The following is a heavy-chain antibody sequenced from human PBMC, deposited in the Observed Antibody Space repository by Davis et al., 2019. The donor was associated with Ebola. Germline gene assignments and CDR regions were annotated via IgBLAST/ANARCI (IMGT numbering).Heavy chain of an antibody. CDR3: ARERVSGFWSGYPDY. Sequence: GESLKISCAASGFTLRNYWMTWVRQPPGKGLEGVANIDPGGSETYSVDSVKGRFTISRDNAKNTVYLQMNSLRAEDTAVYFCARERVSGFWSGYPDYWGQGTLVTVSS. CDR1: GFTLRNYW. V-gene: IGHV3-7*01. J-gene: IGHJ4*02. CDR2: IDPGGSET. D-gene: IGHD3-3*01.